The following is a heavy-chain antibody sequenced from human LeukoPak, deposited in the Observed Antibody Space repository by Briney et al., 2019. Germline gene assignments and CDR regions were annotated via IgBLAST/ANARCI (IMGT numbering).Heavy chain of an antibody. J-gene: IGHJ4*02. D-gene: IGHD3-10*01. CDR1: GYTFTSYG. V-gene: IGHV1-18*01. Sequence: ASVKVSCKASGYTFTSYGISWVRQAPGQGLEWMGWISAYNGNTNYAQKLQGRVTMTRDTSTSTVYMELSSLRSEDTAVYYCARVKSLTMVRGVIETYFDYWGQGTLVTVSS. CDR3: ARVKSLTMVRGVIETYFDY. CDR2: ISAYNGNT.